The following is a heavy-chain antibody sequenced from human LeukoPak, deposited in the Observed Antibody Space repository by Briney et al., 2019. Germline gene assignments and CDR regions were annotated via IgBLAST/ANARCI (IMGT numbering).Heavy chain of an antibody. CDR3: ARDSSGFYYARMLNY. J-gene: IGHJ4*02. CDR1: GGSFNGYY. Sequence: SETLSLTCAVYGGSFNGYYWSWIRQPPGKGLEWIGEINHSGSTNYNPSLKSRVTISVDTSKKQFSLRLTSVTAADTAFYYCARDSSGFYYARMLNYWGQGTLVTVSS. D-gene: IGHD3-22*01. CDR2: INHSGST. V-gene: IGHV4-34*01.